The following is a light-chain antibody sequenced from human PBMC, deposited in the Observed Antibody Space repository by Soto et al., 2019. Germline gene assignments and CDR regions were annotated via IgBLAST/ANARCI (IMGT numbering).Light chain of an antibody. CDR2: KAS. Sequence: DIQMTQSPSTLSASVGDRVTITCRASQSISNSLAWYQQKPGKAPNLLIYKASSLESGVPSRFSGSGSGTEFTLTSGSLQPDDFATYYCRQYVSYPVTFGGGTKVEMK. CDR1: QSISNS. J-gene: IGKJ4*01. V-gene: IGKV1-5*03. CDR3: RQYVSYPVT.